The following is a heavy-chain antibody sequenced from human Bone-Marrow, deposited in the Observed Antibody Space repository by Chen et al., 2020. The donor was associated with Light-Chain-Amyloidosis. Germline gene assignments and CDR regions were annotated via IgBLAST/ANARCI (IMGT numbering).Heavy chain of an antibody. CDR2: IYYSGST. V-gene: IGHV4-39*07. CDR3: ARDPYDYVWGSYRPNNNWFDP. Sequence: QLQLQESGPGLVKPSETLSLTCTVSGGSISSSSYYWGWIRQPPGKGLEWIGSIYYSGSTYYNPSLKRRVTISVDTSQNQFSLKLSSVTAADTAVYYCARDPYDYVWGSYRPNNNWFDPWGQGTLVTVSS. J-gene: IGHJ5*02. CDR1: GGSISSSSYY. D-gene: IGHD3-16*02.